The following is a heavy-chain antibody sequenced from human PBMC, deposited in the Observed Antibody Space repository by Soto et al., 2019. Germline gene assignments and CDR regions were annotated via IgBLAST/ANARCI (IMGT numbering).Heavy chain of an antibody. CDR3: EIDLTATDY. J-gene: IGHJ4*02. V-gene: IGHV1-18*01. CDR1: GYTFTSYG. CDR2: ISAYNGNT. Sequence: QVKLVQSGAEVKKPGASVKVSCRASGYTFTSYGISWVRQAPGQGLEWMGWISAYNGNTKYAQQLQSRVTMTTDTSTSTADVDLGSLQTDDTSVYYCEIDLTATDYCGLGTLVTASS. D-gene: IGHD7-27*01.